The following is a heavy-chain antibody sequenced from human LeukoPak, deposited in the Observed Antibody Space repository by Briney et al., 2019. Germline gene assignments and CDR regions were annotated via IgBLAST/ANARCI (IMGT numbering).Heavy chain of an antibody. V-gene: IGHV3-7*01. D-gene: IGHD1-20*01. J-gene: IGHJ4*02. CDR3: VPLNWNPPGDFDR. CDR2: IEDDGSDK. CDR1: GFIFSDYY. Sequence: GGSLRLSCAASGFIFSDYYVTWIRQAPGKGLEWVANIEDDGSDKYYVDSVKGRFSISKDNAKNALYLQMNSLRVEDTAVYYCVPLNWNPPGDFDRWGQGTLVTVSS.